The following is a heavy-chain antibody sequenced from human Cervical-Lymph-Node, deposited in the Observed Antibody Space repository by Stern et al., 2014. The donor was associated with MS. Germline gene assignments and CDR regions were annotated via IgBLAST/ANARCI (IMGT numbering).Heavy chain of an antibody. V-gene: IGHV1-2*04. J-gene: IGHJ6*02. CDR2: INPNSGGT. Sequence: VQLVESGAEVKKPGASVKVSCKASGYTFTGYYMHWVRQAPGQGLEWMGWINPNSGGTNYAQKFQGWVTMTRDTSISTAYMELSRLRSDDTAVYYCARENGITMVRAGEGSMDVWGQGTTVTVSS. D-gene: IGHD3-10*01. CDR1: GYTFTGYY. CDR3: ARENGITMVRAGEGSMDV.